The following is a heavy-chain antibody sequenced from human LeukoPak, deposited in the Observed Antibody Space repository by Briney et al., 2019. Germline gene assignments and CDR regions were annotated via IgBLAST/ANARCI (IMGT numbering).Heavy chain of an antibody. D-gene: IGHD5-24*01. V-gene: IGHV3-74*01. J-gene: IGHJ4*02. CDR2: VKGDGSFT. CDR1: GFTFRNYW. Sequence: PGGSLRLSRAASGFTFRNYWMHWVRQAPGKGLVWVSRVKGDGSFTDYADSVKGRFTISRDNAKNTLYLQMYSLRAEDTAAYYCVRDGDDYNFDYWGQGSLVPVSS. CDR3: VRDGDDYNFDY.